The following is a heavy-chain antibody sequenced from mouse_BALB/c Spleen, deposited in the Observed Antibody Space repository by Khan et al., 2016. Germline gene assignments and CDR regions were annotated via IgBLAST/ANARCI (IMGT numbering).Heavy chain of an antibody. CDR3: AGMGGRFVD. D-gene: IGHD2-10*02. CDR1: GYSFTGYY. V-gene: IGHV1-26*01. J-gene: IGHJ2*01. Sequence: VRLQQSGPDLVKPGASVNISCKASGYSFTGYYMHWVKESHGKSLEWIGRVNPNNGGTSYNQKFKGKAILTVDTSSSIAYIELRSLTSEDSAVXYCAGMGGRFVDWGQGTTLTVSS. CDR2: VNPNNGGT.